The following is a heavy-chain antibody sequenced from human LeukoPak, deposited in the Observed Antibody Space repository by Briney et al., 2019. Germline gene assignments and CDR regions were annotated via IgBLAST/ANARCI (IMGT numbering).Heavy chain of an antibody. D-gene: IGHD3-10*01. V-gene: IGHV4-34*01. CDR3: ARAYGSGLTPRAYDY. CDR1: GGSFSGYY. Sequence: NTSETLSLTCAVYGGSFSGYYWSWIRQPPVKGLEWIGEINHSGSTNYNPSLKSRVTISVDTSKNQFSLKLSSVTAADTAVYYCARAYGSGLTPRAYDYWGQGTLVTVSS. J-gene: IGHJ4*02. CDR2: INHSGST.